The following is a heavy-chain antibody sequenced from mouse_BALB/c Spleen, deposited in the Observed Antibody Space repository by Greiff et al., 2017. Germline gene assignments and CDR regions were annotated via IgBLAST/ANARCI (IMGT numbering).Heavy chain of an antibody. CDR1: GFSLTGYG. CDR3: ARDRASRVYAMDY. D-gene: IGHD3-1*01. CDR2: IWGDGST. Sequence: VQGVESGPGLVAPSQSLSITCTVSGFSLTGYGVNWVRQPPGKGLEWLGMIWGDGSTDYYSALKSRLSISKDNSKSQVFLKMNSLQTDDTARYYCARDRASRVYAMDYWGQGTSVTVSS. V-gene: IGHV2-6-7*01. J-gene: IGHJ4*01.